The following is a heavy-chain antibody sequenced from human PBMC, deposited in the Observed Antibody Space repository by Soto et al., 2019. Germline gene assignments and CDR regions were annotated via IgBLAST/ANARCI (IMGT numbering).Heavy chain of an antibody. D-gene: IGHD2-2*01. CDR2: IYYSGST. Sequence: TLSLTCTVSGGSISSSSYYWGWIRQPPGKGLEWIGSIYYSGSTYYNPSLKSRVTISVDTSKNQFSLKLSSVTAADTAVYYCARHLYCSSTSCSLDPWGQGTLVTVSS. V-gene: IGHV4-39*01. J-gene: IGHJ5*02. CDR1: GGSISSSSYY. CDR3: ARHLYCSSTSCSLDP.